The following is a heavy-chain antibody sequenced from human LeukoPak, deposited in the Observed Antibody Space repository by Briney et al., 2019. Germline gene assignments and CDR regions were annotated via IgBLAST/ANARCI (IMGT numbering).Heavy chain of an antibody. D-gene: IGHD6-6*01. J-gene: IGHJ4*02. CDR2: SSPYNHDT. CDR1: GYIFATYG. V-gene: IGHV1-18*01. Sequence: GASVKVSCKASGYIFATYGINWVRQAPGQGLEWMGWSSPYNHDTDYAQKFKGRVTLTTDTSTSTVYMELRSLTSDDTAVYFCARDFSTIAANFFDYWGQGTLVTVSS. CDR3: ARDFSTIAANFFDY.